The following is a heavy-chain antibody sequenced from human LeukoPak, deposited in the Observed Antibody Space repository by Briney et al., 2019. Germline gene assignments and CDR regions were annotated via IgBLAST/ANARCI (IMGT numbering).Heavy chain of an antibody. CDR2: INPNSGGT. J-gene: IGHJ5*02. Sequence: AAVKVSCKASGYTFTGSYMHWVRQAPGQGLEWMGWINPNSGGTNYAQKFQGRVTMTRDTSISTAYMELSRLRSDDTAVYYCARVGPYYDFWSARFDPWGQGTLVTVSS. V-gene: IGHV1-2*02. D-gene: IGHD3-3*01. CDR3: ARVGPYYDFWSARFDP. CDR1: GYTFTGSY.